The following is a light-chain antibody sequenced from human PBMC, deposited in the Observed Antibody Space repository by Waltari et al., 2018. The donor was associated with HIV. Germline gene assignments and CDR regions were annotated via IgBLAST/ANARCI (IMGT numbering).Light chain of an antibody. CDR3: ATWDDSLIWV. V-gene: IGLV1-47*01. Sequence: QTVLTQPPSASGTPGHGVTISCSGSNSNIGPNSVYWYQHLPGMAPRLLIYRNNRRPSGIPDRFSGSRSGTSASLAISGLRSEDEADYYCATWDDSLIWVFGGGTKLTVL. CDR1: NSNIGPNS. J-gene: IGLJ3*02. CDR2: RNN.